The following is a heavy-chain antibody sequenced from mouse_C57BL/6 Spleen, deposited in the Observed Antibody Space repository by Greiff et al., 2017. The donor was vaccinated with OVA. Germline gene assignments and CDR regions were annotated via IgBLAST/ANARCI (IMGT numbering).Heavy chain of an antibody. Sequence: QVQLQQSGPELVKPGASVKISCKASGYAFSSSWMNWVKQRPGKGLEWIGRIYPGDGDTNYNGKFKGKATLTADKSSSTAYMQLSSLTSEDSAVYFCAYYDDAMDYWGQGTSVTVSS. CDR2: IYPGDGDT. V-gene: IGHV1-82*01. CDR1: GYAFSSSW. D-gene: IGHD2-4*01. J-gene: IGHJ4*01. CDR3: AYYDDAMDY.